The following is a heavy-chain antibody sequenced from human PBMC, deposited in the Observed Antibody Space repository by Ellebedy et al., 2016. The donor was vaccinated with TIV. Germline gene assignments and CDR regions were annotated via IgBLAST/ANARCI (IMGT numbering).Heavy chain of an antibody. J-gene: IGHJ5*02. CDR1: GGSISSYY. V-gene: IGHV4-59*12. CDR3: ARYYYGSGEQNWFDP. D-gene: IGHD3-10*01. CDR2: IYHSGST. Sequence: SETLSLXXTVSGGSISSYYWSWIRQPPGKGLEWIGYIYHSGSTYYNPSLKSRVTISVDRSKNQFSLKLSSVTAADTAVYYCARYYYGSGEQNWFDPWGQGTLVTVSS.